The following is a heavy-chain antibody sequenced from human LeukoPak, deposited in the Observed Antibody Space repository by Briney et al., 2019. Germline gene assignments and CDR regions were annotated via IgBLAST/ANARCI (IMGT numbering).Heavy chain of an antibody. Sequence: GASVKVSCKAPGYTFTSYGINWVRQAPGQGLEWMGWISAYNGNTNYAQKLQGRVTMTTDTSTSTAYMELRSLRSDDTAVYYCARDRSQGYFDWLLSNTNAFDIWGQGTMVTVSS. D-gene: IGHD3-9*01. CDR2: ISAYNGNT. CDR3: ARDRSQGYFDWLLSNTNAFDI. J-gene: IGHJ3*02. V-gene: IGHV1-18*01. CDR1: GYTFTSYG.